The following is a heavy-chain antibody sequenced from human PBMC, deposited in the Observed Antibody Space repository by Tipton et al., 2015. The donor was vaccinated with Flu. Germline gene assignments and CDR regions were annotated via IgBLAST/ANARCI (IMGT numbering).Heavy chain of an antibody. D-gene: IGHD6-13*01. J-gene: IGHJ4*02. Sequence: LRLSCAVYGGSFSDYYWSWIRQPQGKGLEWIGEINHSGSTNYNPSLKRRVTISVDTSKNKFSLKLSSVTAAGSAVYFLFPSRADSSRSDYWGQGSLVTVSS. CDR3: FPSRADSSRSDY. CDR1: GGSFSDYY. V-gene: IGHV4-34*01. CDR2: INHSGST.